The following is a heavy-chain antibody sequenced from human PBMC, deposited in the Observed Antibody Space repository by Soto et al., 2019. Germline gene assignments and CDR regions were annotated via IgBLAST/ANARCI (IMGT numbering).Heavy chain of an antibody. CDR2: IYSGGST. D-gene: IGHD2-15*01. CDR1: GFTVSSNY. V-gene: IGHV3-53*04. CDR3: ARVLVAAPQYPYNWFAP. Sequence: EVQLVESGGGLVQPGGSLRLSCAASGFTVSSNYMSWVRQAPGKGLEWVSVIYSGGSTYYADSVKGRFTISRHNSKNTLDLHMNRLRAEDTAVYYCARVLVAAPQYPYNWFAPWGQGTLVTVSS. J-gene: IGHJ5*02.